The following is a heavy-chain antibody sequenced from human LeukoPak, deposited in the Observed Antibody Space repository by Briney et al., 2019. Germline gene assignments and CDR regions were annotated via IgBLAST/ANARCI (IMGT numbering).Heavy chain of an antibody. J-gene: IGHJ6*03. CDR2: IMPLFNTA. Sequence: SVKVSCKASGSTFSSYSITWVRQAPGQGLEWMGGIMPLFNTANYAQQFQGRVTITTDESTSTAYMELSSLRFEDTAMYYCARVDRYHYYLDVWGKGTTVTVSS. V-gene: IGHV1-69*05. CDR3: ARVDRYHYYLDV. CDR1: GSTFSSYS.